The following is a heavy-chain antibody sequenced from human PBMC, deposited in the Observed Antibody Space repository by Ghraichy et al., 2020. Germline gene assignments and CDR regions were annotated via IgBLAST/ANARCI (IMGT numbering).Heavy chain of an antibody. CDR2: IYYSGST. V-gene: IGHV4-39*01. Sequence: SETLSLTCTVSGGSISSSSYYWGWIRQPPGKGLEWIGSIYYSGSTYYNPSLKSRVTISVDTSKNQFSLKLSSVTAADTAVYYCARSGSYAEVAFDIWGQGTMVTVSS. J-gene: IGHJ3*02. CDR1: GGSISSSSYY. D-gene: IGHD1-26*01. CDR3: ARSGSYAEVAFDI.